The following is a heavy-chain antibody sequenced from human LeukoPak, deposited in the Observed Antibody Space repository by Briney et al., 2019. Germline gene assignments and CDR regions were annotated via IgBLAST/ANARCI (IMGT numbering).Heavy chain of an antibody. J-gene: IGHJ3*01. CDR3: ARTQWLEDAFDF. Sequence: ASVKVSCKASDDTFSNYGISWVRQAPGQRLEWMGWISTYNGNTHYAQKFQGRVTMTTDTSTNIAYLELRDLRSDDTAVYYCARTQWLEDAFDFWGQGTVVTVSS. CDR2: ISTYNGNT. CDR1: DDTFSNYG. D-gene: IGHD6-19*01. V-gene: IGHV1-18*04.